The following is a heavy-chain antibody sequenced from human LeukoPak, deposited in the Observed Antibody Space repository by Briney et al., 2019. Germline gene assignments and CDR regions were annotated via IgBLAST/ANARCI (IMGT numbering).Heavy chain of an antibody. Sequence: PGGSLRLSCAASGFTFSSYAMHWVRQAPGKGLEWVAVISYDGSNKYYADSVKGRFTISRDNAKNSLYLQMDSLRAEDTAVYYCARLKQQLVRLLSRDTTYYYYYYMDVWGKGTTVTVSS. V-gene: IGHV3-30*04. J-gene: IGHJ6*03. CDR3: ARLKQQLVRLLSRDTTYYYYYYMDV. CDR1: GFTFSSYA. CDR2: ISYDGSNK. D-gene: IGHD6-13*01.